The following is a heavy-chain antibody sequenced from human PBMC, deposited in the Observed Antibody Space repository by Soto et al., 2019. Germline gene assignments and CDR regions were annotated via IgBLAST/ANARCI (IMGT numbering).Heavy chain of an antibody. Sequence: GGSLRLSCTASGFTLSNYAINWVRLAPGKRLEWVSSVIGSGVNVFYADPVKGRFTISRDNSENTVYLEMNSLRADDTAEYFCAKGSAFECKGAICYPFDHWGRGTLVTVS. CDR2: VIGSGVNV. D-gene: IGHD3-10*01. V-gene: IGHV3-23*01. J-gene: IGHJ4*02. CDR1: GFTLSNYA. CDR3: AKGSAFECKGAICYPFDH.